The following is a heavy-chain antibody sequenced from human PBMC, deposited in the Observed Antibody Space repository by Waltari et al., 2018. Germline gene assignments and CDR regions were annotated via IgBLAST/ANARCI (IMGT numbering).Heavy chain of an antibody. Sequence: EVQLLESGGVLVQPGGALRLSCAASGFTFNTHAMSWVRQAPGKGLEWVSAISGSGGDTYYAESVKGRFTISRDNSKNTLYLQMNSLGADDTALYYCVKDRDESEVYCDDDCYWDSWGQGTLVTVSS. V-gene: IGHV3-23*01. CDR3: VKDRDESEVYCDDDCYWDS. CDR1: GFTFNTHA. D-gene: IGHD2-21*02. J-gene: IGHJ4*02. CDR2: ISGSGGDT.